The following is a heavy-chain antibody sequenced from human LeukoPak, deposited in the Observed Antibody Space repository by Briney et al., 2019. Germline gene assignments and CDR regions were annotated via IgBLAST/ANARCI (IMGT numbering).Heavy chain of an antibody. J-gene: IGHJ6*04. Sequence: GGSLRLSCAASGFTFSSYGMHWVRQAPGRGLEWVALIWYDGSNKYYADSVKGRFTISRDNSKNTLYLQMNSLRADDTAVYYCAKDRDFWSGYWDVDVWGKGTTVTVSS. CDR1: GFTFSSYG. V-gene: IGHV3-33*06. D-gene: IGHD3-3*01. CDR3: AKDRDFWSGYWDVDV. CDR2: IWYDGSNK.